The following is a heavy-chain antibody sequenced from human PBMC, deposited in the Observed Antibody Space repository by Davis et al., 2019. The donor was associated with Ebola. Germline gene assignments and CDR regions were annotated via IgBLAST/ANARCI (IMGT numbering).Heavy chain of an antibody. J-gene: IGHJ4*02. V-gene: IGHV3-11*01. Sequence: GESLKISCAASGFTFSDYYMSWFRQAPGKGLEWISYISSSGSTIYYADSVKGRFTISRDNAKKSLYLQMNSLRDEDTAVYYCARDRCSGGSCYSGEYYFDYWGQGTLVTVSS. CDR1: GFTFSDYY. CDR3: ARDRCSGGSCYSGEYYFDY. CDR2: ISSSGSTI. D-gene: IGHD2-15*01.